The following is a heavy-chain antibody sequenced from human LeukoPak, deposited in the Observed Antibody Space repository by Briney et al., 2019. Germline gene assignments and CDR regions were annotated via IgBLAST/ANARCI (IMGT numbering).Heavy chain of an antibody. CDR3: AVDYGDYVSVDYYDGSGYYPYY. D-gene: IGHD3-22*01. CDR1: GYTFTGYY. V-gene: IGHV1-2*02. CDR2: INPNSGGT. J-gene: IGHJ4*02. Sequence: ASVKVSCKASGYTFTGYYMHWVRQAPGQGLEWTGWINPNSGGTNYAQKFQGRVTMTRDTSISTAYMELSRLRSDDTAVYYCAVDYGDYVSVDYYDGSGYYPYYWGQGTLVTVSS.